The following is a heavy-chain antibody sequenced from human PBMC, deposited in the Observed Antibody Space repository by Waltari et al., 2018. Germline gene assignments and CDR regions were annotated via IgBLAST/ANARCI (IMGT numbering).Heavy chain of an antibody. J-gene: IGHJ4*02. V-gene: IGHV4-59*01. CDR1: GGSISRYY. Sequence: QVQLQESGPGLVKPSETLSLTCPVSGGSISRYYWSWIRQPPGKGLEWIGYIYSSGSTNYNPSLKSRVIISVDTSKNQFSLKVRSMTAADTAVYYCARDRGYQDYWGQGTLVTVSS. D-gene: IGHD3-10*01. CDR2: IYSSGST. CDR3: ARDRGYQDY.